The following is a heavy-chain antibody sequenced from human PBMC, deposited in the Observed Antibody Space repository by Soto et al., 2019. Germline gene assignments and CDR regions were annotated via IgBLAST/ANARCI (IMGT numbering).Heavy chain of an antibody. CDR2: VYQGGDT. D-gene: IGHD2-2*01. CDR1: GGSLSGYY. J-gene: IGHJ4*02. Sequence: QVQLQQWGAGLLKPADTLALTCTVSGGSLSGYYWSWIRQPPGKGLEWIAEVYQGGDTNYNPSLKSRVTISIDTTKNQFSLKLSSVTAADTAVYYCARGGGYCRSTSCFAANDYWGQGTLVTVSS. V-gene: IGHV4-34*01. CDR3: ARGGGYCRSTSCFAANDY.